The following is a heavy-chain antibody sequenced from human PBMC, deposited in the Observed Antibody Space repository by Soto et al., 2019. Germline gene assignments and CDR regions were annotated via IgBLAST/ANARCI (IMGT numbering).Heavy chain of an antibody. Sequence: KVYCKGVGGTFSRYTSGWLRKTPGQGLEWMGRIIPILGIANYAQKFQGRVTITADKSTSTAYMELSSLRSEDTAVYYSARAEYSSGCYPYWGQGPLVTSPQ. CDR3: ARAEYSSGCYPY. CDR1: GGTFSRYT. D-gene: IGHD6-19*01. CDR2: IIPILGIA. J-gene: IGHJ4*02. V-gene: IGHV1-69*02.